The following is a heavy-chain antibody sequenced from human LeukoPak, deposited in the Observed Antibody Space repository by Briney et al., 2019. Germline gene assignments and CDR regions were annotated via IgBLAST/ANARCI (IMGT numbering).Heavy chain of an antibody. CDR1: GFTFSDHY. V-gene: IGHV3-11*01. Sequence: GGSLRLSCAASGFTFSDHYMIWLRQAPGKGLESISYISHNGDTKYYADSVKGQLSISRDNAKSSLYLEMNSLRVEDTAVYYCARDRHGYLDYWGQGTLVTVSS. D-gene: IGHD6-13*01. CDR2: ISHNGDTK. J-gene: IGHJ4*02. CDR3: ARDRHGYLDY.